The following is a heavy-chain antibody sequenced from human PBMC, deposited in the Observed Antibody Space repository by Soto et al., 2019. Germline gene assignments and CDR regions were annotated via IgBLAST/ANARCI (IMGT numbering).Heavy chain of an antibody. V-gene: IGHV4-61*01. CDR3: AIEKGGTGYYFDY. D-gene: IGHD3-16*01. CDR1: GGSVSSGSYY. J-gene: IGHJ4*02. CDR2: IYYSGST. Sequence: SETLSLTCTVSGGSVSSGSYYWSWIRQPPGKGLEWIGYIYYSGSTNYNPSLKSRVPISVDTSTYQFSLKLSSVTAADAAGYFCAIEKGGTGYYFDYWGQGTLVTVSS.